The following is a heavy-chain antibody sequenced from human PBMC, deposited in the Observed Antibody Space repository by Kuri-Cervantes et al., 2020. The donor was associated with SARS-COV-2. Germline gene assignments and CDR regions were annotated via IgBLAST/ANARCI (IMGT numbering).Heavy chain of an antibody. CDR2: ISSSSSTI. CDR3: AREGPGYSYGYSWFDP. Sequence: GESLKISCAASGFTFSDYYMSWIRQAPGKGLEWVSYISSSSSTIYYADSVKGRFTISRDNAKNSLYLQMNSLRDEDTAVYYCAREGPGYSYGYSWFDPWGQGTLVTVSS. V-gene: IGHV3-11*04. CDR1: GFTFSDYY. D-gene: IGHD5-18*01. J-gene: IGHJ5*02.